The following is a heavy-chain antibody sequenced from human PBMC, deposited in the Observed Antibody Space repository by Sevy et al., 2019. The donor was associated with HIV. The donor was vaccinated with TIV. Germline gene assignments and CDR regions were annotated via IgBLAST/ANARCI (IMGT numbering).Heavy chain of an antibody. CDR2: ISSSSSHI. J-gene: IGHJ6*02. CDR3: ARVAADDPDFYYYGMDV. Sequence: GGSLRLSCAASGFTFSSYALNWVRQAPGKGLEWVSSISSSSSHIYAADSLKGRFTISRDNAKNSLFLQMNSLRAEDTAIYYCARVAADDPDFYYYGMDVWGQGTTVTVSS. CDR1: GFTFSSYA. V-gene: IGHV3-21*01. D-gene: IGHD6-13*01.